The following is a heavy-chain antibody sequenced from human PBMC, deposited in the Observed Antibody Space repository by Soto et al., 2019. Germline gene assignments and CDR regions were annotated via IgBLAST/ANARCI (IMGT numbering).Heavy chain of an antibody. D-gene: IGHD4-17*01. V-gene: IGHV4-30-2*01. CDR2: IYHSGTT. CDR3: ARAHYGDYGYGMDV. J-gene: IGHJ6*02. CDR1: GGSISSGGYS. Sequence: QLQLQESGSGLVKPSQTLSLTCAVSGGSISSGGYSWSWIRQPPGKGLEWIGYIYHSGTTYYNPSLKSRVTIAVDRSKNQFSLKLSSVTAADTAVYYCARAHYGDYGYGMDVWGQGTTVTVSS.